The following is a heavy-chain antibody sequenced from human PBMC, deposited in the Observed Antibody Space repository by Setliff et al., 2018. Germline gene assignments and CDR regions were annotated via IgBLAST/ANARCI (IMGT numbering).Heavy chain of an antibody. CDR1: GFDFKTHW. J-gene: IGHJ4*02. D-gene: IGHD2-15*01. Sequence: AGGSLRLSCAASGFDFKTHWMDWARQAPGKGLEWVANIKEDGTITHYVDSVKGRFSISRDNSQNTLYLQMNSLSPEDTALYYCASSSGGNYEAYFDYWGQGTLVTVSS. CDR3: ASSSGGNYEAYFDY. CDR2: IKEDGTIT. V-gene: IGHV3-7*01.